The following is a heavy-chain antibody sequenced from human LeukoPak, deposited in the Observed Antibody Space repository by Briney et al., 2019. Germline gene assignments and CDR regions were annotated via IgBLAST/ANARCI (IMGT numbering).Heavy chain of an antibody. CDR2: IYTSGST. J-gene: IGHJ4*02. D-gene: IGHD1-7*01. CDR1: GGSLNDYY. Sequence: PSETLCLTCTVSGGSLNDYYWSWIRQPAGKGLEWIGRIYTSGSTNYNPSLKSRVSMSLDTSKNQFSLKLSSVTAADTAVYFCATSITATRYFDYWGQGTLVTVSS. V-gene: IGHV4-4*07. CDR3: ATSITATRYFDY.